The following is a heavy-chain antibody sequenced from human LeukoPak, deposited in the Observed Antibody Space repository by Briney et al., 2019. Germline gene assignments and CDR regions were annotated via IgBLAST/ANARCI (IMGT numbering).Heavy chain of an antibody. J-gene: IGHJ5*02. Sequence: PSETLSLTCTVSGGSISSYYWSWIRQPPGKGLEWIGYIYYSGSTNYNPSLKSRVTISVDTSKNQFSLKLSSVTAADTAVYYCARRIRYFDWLLYGRGGVDPWGQGTLVTVSS. D-gene: IGHD3-9*01. CDR1: GGSISSYY. CDR2: IYYSGST. CDR3: ARRIRYFDWLLYGRGGVDP. V-gene: IGHV4-59*12.